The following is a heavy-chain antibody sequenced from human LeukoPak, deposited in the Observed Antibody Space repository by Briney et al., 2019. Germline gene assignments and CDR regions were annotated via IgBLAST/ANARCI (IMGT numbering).Heavy chain of an antibody. CDR3: ARELPRYNWFDP. Sequence: PGRSLRLSCAASGFTFDDYAMHWVRQAPGKGLEWVSVIYSGGSTYYADSVKGRFTISRHNSKNTLYLQMNSLRAEDTAVYYCARELPRYNWFDPWGQGTLVTVSS. CDR1: GFTFDDYA. J-gene: IGHJ5*02. V-gene: IGHV3-53*04. CDR2: IYSGGST. D-gene: IGHD1-26*01.